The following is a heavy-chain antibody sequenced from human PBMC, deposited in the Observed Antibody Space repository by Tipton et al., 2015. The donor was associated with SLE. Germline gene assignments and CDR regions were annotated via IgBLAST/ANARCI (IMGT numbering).Heavy chain of an antibody. J-gene: IGHJ3*02. D-gene: IGHD2-2*01. Sequence: SLRLSCAASGFTFSSYAMHWVRQAPGKGLEWVAVISYDGSNKYYADSVKGRFTISRDNSKNTLYLQMNSLRAEDTAVYYCARVGDIVVVREAFDIWGQGTTVTVSS. CDR3: ARVGDIVVVREAFDI. V-gene: IGHV3-30*04. CDR2: ISYDGSNK. CDR1: GFTFSSYA.